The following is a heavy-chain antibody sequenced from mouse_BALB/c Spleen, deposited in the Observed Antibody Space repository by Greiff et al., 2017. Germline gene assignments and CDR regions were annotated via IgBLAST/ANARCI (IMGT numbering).Heavy chain of an antibody. D-gene: IGHD1-1*01. V-gene: IGHV2-2*02. J-gene: IGHJ4*01. CDR3: ARGGYYGSSSYYAMDY. Sequence: QVQLQQSGPGLVQPSQSLSITCTVSGFSLTSYGVHWVRQSPGKGLEWLGVIWSGGSTDYNAAFISRLSISKDNSKSQVFFKMNSLQANDTAIYYCARGGYYGSSSYYAMDYWGQGTSVTVSS. CDR2: IWSGGST. CDR1: GFSLTSYG.